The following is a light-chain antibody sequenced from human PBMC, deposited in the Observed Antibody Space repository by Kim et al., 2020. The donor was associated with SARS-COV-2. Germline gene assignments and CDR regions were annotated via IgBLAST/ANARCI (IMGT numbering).Light chain of an antibody. V-gene: IGLV3-1*01. CDR1: RLGGKY. J-gene: IGLJ3*02. CDR2: QGS. Sequence: VSPDQTASITCSGDRLGGKYACWYQQKPGQSPVLVIYQGSQRPSGVPAQFSGSNSENTDALDISGTQAMDEADYYCQAWGSSTAWVFGGGTQLTVL. CDR3: QAWGSSTAWV.